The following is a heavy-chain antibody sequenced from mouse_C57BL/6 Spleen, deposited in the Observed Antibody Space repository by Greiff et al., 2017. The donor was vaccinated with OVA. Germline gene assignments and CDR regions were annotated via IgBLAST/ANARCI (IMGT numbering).Heavy chain of an antibody. Sequence: QVQLQQPGAELVKPGASVKLSCKASGYTFTSYWMQWVKQRPGQGLEWIGEIDPSDSYTNYNQKFKGKATLTVDTSSSTAYMQLSSLTSEDSAVYYCAKIYYGYDGGAYWGKGTLVTVSA. CDR3: AKIYYGYDGGAY. CDR1: GYTFTSYW. CDR2: IDPSDSYT. J-gene: IGHJ3*01. D-gene: IGHD2-2*01. V-gene: IGHV1-50*01.